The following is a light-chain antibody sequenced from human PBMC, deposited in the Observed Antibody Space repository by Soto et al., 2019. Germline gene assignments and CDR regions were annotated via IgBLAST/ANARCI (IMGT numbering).Light chain of an antibody. Sequence: QSVLTQPASVCGSPGQSFTISCTGTSSDVGGCNYVSLYQQHPGKAPKLMIYEVSNRPSGVSNRFSGCKSGNTASLTISGLQAQDEADYYNRSYNSSTRVFGTETKGTGL. J-gene: IGLJ1*01. CDR3: RSYNSSTRV. V-gene: IGLV2-14*01. CDR1: SSDVGGCNY. CDR2: EVS.